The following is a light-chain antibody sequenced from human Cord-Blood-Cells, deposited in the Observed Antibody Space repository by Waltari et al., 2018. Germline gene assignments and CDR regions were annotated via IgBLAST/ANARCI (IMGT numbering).Light chain of an antibody. CDR1: QSIRSW. V-gene: IGKV1-5*01. CDR2: DSS. J-gene: IGKJ1*01. Sequence: DIQMIQSLSTLSASVGDRVTITCRAGQSIRSWLAWYQQKPGKAPKLLIYDSSSLESGVPSRFSGSGSGTEFTLTISSLQPDNFATYYCQQYNIYWTFGQGTKVEIK. CDR3: QQYNIYWT.